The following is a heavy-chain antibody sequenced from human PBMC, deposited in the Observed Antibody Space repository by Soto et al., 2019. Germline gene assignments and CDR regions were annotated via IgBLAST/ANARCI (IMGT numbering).Heavy chain of an antibody. CDR1: GSTVSSYA. V-gene: IGHV1-69*13. CDR3: ARDEWGLRFSYGMDV. J-gene: IGHJ6*02. CDR2: IIPIFGTA. Sequence: GASGKVSCKASGSTVSSYAISCVRQAPGQGLEWMGGIIPIFGTANYAQKFQGRVTITADESASTAYMELSSLRSEDTAVYYCARDEWGLRFSYGMDVWGQGTTVTVSS. D-gene: IGHD5-12*01.